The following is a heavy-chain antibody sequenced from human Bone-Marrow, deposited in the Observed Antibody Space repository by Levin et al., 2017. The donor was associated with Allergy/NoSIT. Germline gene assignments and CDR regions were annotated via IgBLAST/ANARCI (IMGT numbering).Heavy chain of an antibody. CDR3: ARLARPVAGGLRHAFDL. D-gene: IGHD6-19*01. CDR2: VYYRGNT. J-gene: IGHJ3*01. Sequence: SQTLSLTCIVSGVSISSSSYYWGWIRQPPGKGLEWIGTVYYRGNTYYNPSLKSRLTISADTSKNQFSLNLTSVTAADTAVYYCARLARPVAGGLRHAFDLWGQGTMVTVSS. V-gene: IGHV4-39*01. CDR1: GVSISSSSYY.